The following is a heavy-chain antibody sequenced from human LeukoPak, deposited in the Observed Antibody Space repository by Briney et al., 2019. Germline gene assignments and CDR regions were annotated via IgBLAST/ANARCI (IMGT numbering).Heavy chain of an antibody. Sequence: ASVTVPCKVSGYTLTELSMHWVRQAPGKGLEWMGGFDPEDGETIYAQKFQGRVTMTEDTSTDTAYMELSSLRSEDTAVYYCATWPLYDSSGYYDYWGQGTLVTVSS. J-gene: IGHJ4*02. D-gene: IGHD3-22*01. V-gene: IGHV1-24*01. CDR1: GYTLTELS. CDR3: ATWPLYDSSGYYDY. CDR2: FDPEDGET.